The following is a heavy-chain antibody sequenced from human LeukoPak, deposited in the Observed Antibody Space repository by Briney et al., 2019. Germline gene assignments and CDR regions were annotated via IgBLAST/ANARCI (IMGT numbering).Heavy chain of an antibody. J-gene: IGHJ4*02. CDR2: IKQDGSEK. D-gene: IGHD3-22*01. CDR1: GFTFSSYW. Sequence: GGSLRLSCAASGFTFSSYWMSWVRQAPGKGLEWVANIKQDGSEKYYVDSAKGRFTISRDNAKNSLYLQMNSLRAEDTAVYYCARTDSSGYYAYFDYWGQGTLVTVSS. V-gene: IGHV3-7*01. CDR3: ARTDSSGYYAYFDY.